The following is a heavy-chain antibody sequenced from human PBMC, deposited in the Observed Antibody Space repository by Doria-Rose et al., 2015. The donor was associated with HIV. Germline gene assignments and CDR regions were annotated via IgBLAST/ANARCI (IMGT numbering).Heavy chain of an antibody. CDR2: INHSGST. CDR3: ARGLLRAGWNDVDYYYGMDV. V-gene: IGHV4-34*01. CDR1: GGSFSGYY. D-gene: IGHD1-1*01. J-gene: IGHJ6*02. Sequence: QVQLQQWGAGLVKPSETLSLTCAVFGGSFSGYYWSWIRQPPGKGLEWIGEINHSGSTNYKSSIKCRVIISLDTSKILFSMKLSSVTAAGTAVYYGARGLLRAGWNDVDYYYGMDVWGQGTTVAVSS.